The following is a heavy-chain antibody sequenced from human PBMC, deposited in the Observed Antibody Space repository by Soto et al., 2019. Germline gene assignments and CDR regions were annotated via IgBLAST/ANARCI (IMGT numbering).Heavy chain of an antibody. CDR2: IWYDGSNK. J-gene: IGHJ3*02. V-gene: IGHV3-33*01. CDR1: GFTFSSYG. Sequence: GGSLRLSCAASGFTFSSYGMHWVRQAPGKGLEWVAVIWYDGSNKYYADSVKGRFTISRDNSKNTLYLQMNSLRAEDTAVYYCARDRLVGATDAFDIWGQGTMVT. CDR3: ARDRLVGATDAFDI. D-gene: IGHD1-26*01.